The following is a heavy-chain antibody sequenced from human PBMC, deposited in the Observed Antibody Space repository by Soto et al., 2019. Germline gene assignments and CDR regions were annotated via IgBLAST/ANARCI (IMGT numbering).Heavy chain of an antibody. D-gene: IGHD1-26*01. CDR3: AKDRSYIPTYGVDV. Sequence: EVQLLESGGGLVQPGGSLRLSCAASGFTFNNYAMSWVRQAPGEGLEWVPGISSSGGKIYYADSVKGRFTISRDSSKSTLYLQMNSLRAEDTAVYHCAKDRSYIPTYGVDVWGQGTTVTVSS. V-gene: IGHV3-23*01. J-gene: IGHJ6*02. CDR2: ISSSGGKI. CDR1: GFTFNNYA.